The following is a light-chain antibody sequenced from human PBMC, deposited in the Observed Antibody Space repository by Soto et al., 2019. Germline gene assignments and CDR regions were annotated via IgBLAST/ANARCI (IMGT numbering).Light chain of an antibody. CDR2: DVS. CDR1: SSDVGGYTY. V-gene: IGLV2-14*01. J-gene: IGLJ2*01. Sequence: QSVLTQPASVSGSPGQSITISCTGTSSDVGGYTYVSWFQQHPGKAPKLIIFDVSNRPSGVSNRFAGSKSSNTAALTISGLQAEDEADYYCSSYSSSSILIFGGGTKLTVL. CDR3: SSYSSSSILI.